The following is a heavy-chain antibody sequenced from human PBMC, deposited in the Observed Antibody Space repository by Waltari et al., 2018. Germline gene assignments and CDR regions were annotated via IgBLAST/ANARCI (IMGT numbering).Heavy chain of an antibody. CDR2: FQDRRKP. CDR3: ARGQWGAAGTQEWYYFDL. Sequence: QVQLRESGPGVVKPLETLSLNCAVSGGSINTGYYSPWNWIRQPPGKGLEWIGFFQDRRKPKANPSPKGRVAISIDTSKNQYSLRLTSVTVADTATYYCARGQWGAAGTQEWYYFDLWGRGTLVTVSS. V-gene: IGHV4-61*01. D-gene: IGHD3-3*01. CDR1: GGSINTGYYS. J-gene: IGHJ2*01.